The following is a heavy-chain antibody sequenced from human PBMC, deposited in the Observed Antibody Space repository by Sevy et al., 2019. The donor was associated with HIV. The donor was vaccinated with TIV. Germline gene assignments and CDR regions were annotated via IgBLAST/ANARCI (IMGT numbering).Heavy chain of an antibody. J-gene: IGHJ4*02. D-gene: IGHD3-3*01. V-gene: IGHV3-7*01. CDR3: AREVGGFNWRPYYFDS. Sequence: GGSLRLSCTASGFTLTDYWMSWVRQTPGKGLEWVATIKQDESEKYYVHSVKGRFAISRDNGKNSVSLQMNGLRVEDTALYYCAREVGGFNWRPYYFDSWGQGTLVTVSS. CDR1: GFTLTDYW. CDR2: IKQDESEK.